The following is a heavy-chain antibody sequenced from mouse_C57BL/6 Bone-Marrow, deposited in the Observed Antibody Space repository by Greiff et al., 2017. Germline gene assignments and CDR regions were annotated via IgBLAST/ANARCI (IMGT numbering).Heavy chain of an antibody. CDR3: RNSGGTYGGFPY. CDR2: IYPSGGST. CDR1: GYTLTGYW. J-gene: IGHJ3*01. V-gene: IGHV1-61*01. D-gene: IGHD1-1*02. Sequence: QVQLQQSGAELVRPGSSVKLSCKASGYTLTGYWMDWVKQRPGQGLEWIGNIYPSGGSTHYNHKFKGKATLTAEKSSSTAYMQPRSLSSEDSAVYYCRNSGGTYGGFPYWGQGTLVTVSA.